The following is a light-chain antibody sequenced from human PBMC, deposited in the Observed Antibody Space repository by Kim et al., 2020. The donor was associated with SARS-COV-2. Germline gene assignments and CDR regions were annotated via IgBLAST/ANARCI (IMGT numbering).Light chain of an antibody. CDR1: QSISSY. V-gene: IGKV1-39*01. Sequence: ASVGDRVTTTCLASQSISSYLNLYQQKPGKAPELLIYAASSLQSGVPSRFSGSGSGTDFTLTISSLQPEDFATYYCQQSYSTPLTFGGGTKVDIK. CDR2: AAS. CDR3: QQSYSTPLT. J-gene: IGKJ4*01.